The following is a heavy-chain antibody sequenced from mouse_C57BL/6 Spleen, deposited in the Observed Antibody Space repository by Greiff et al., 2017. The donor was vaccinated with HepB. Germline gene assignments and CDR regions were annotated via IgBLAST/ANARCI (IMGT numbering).Heavy chain of an antibody. CDR1: GYAFSSSW. Sequence: QVQLQQSGPELVKPGASVKISCKASGYAFSSSWMNWVKQRPGKGLEWIGRIYPGDGDTNYNGKFKGKATLTADKSSSTAYMQLSSLTSADSAVYFCARGERYFDVWGTGTTVTVSS. V-gene: IGHV1-82*01. CDR2: IYPGDGDT. CDR3: ARGERYFDV. J-gene: IGHJ1*03.